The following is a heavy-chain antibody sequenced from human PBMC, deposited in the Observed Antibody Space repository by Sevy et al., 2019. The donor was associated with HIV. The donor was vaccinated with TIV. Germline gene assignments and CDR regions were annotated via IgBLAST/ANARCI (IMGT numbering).Heavy chain of an antibody. J-gene: IGHJ4*02. V-gene: IGHV3-30*14. CDR1: HYTFSSYT. Sequence: GGSLRLSCAASHYTFSSYTMHWVRQAPGKGLEWVALISYDGSNKNYADSVKGRFTISRDNSKNMLYLQMSSLRAEDTAIYYCARGKSGYGYALNYWGQGTLVTVSS. CDR2: ISYDGSNK. D-gene: IGHD5-18*01. CDR3: ARGKSGYGYALNY.